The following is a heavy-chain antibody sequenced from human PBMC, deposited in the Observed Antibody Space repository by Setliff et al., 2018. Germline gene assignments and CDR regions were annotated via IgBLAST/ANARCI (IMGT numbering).Heavy chain of an antibody. Sequence: ASVKVSCKASGYTFTSYGISWVRLAPGQGLEWMGWISAYNGNTNYAQKLQGRVTMTTDTSTSTAYMELRSLRSDDTAVYYCARRAPAAMADAFDIWGQGTMVTVSS. CDR3: ARRAPAAMADAFDI. CDR2: ISAYNGNT. V-gene: IGHV1-18*01. D-gene: IGHD2-2*01. J-gene: IGHJ3*02. CDR1: GYTFTSYG.